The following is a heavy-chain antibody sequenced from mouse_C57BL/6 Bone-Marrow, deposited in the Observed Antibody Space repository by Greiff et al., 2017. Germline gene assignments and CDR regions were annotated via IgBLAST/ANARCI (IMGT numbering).Heavy chain of an antibody. D-gene: IGHD2-5*01. Sequence: VQLQEPGAELVRPGTSVKMSCKASGYTFTNYWIGWAKQRPGHGLEWIGDIYPGGGYTNYNEKFKGKSTLTADKSSSTSYMQFSRLTSEDSAFYYCAVYSNWYFDVWGTGTTVTVSS. J-gene: IGHJ1*03. CDR3: AVYSNWYFDV. CDR1: GYTFTNYW. CDR2: IYPGGGYT. V-gene: IGHV1-63*01.